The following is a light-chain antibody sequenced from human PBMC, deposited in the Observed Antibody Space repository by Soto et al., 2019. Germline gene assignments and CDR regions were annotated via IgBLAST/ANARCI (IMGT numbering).Light chain of an antibody. J-gene: IGKJ5*01. Sequence: ILMTQSPATLSVSPGERATLSCRASQSVSSDLAWYQQKPGQAPRLLIYSASTRATGIPGRFSGSGSGTEFTLTISSLQSEDFAVYYCQQYNNWPPLTFGQGTRLEIK. CDR3: QQYNNWPPLT. V-gene: IGKV3-15*01. CDR1: QSVSSD. CDR2: SAS.